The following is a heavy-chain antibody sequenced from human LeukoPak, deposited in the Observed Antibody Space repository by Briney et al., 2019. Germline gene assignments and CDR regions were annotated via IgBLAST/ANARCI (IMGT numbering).Heavy chain of an antibody. D-gene: IGHD1-7*01. CDR1: GFNFSYYF. CDR2: IGSSSSYI. Sequence: GGSLRLSCAASGFNFSYYFMSWVRQAPGKGLEWVSSIGSSSSYIYYADSVKGRFTISRDNAKNSLYLQMNSLRAEDTAVYYCARDLTGTTRGGWFDPWGQGTLVTVSS. CDR3: ARDLTGTTRGGWFDP. J-gene: IGHJ5*02. V-gene: IGHV3-21*04.